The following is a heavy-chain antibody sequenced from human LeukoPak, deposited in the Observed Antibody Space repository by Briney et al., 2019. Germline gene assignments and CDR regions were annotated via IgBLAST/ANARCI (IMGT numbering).Heavy chain of an antibody. CDR3: ARDHMTTGAFDI. Sequence: GGSLRLSCAASGFTFSSYGMHWVRQAPGKGLEWVAVIWYDGSNKYYADSVKGRFTISRHNSKNTLYLQMNSLRAEDTAVYYCARDHMTTGAFDIWGQGTMVTVSS. V-gene: IGHV3-33*01. D-gene: IGHD4-17*01. CDR1: GFTFSSYG. CDR2: IWYDGSNK. J-gene: IGHJ3*02.